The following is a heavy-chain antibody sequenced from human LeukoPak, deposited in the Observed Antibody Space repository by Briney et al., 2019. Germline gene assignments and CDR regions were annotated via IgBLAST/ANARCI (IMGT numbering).Heavy chain of an antibody. CDR2: IRYDGSNK. D-gene: IGHD6-6*01. V-gene: IGHV3-30*02. CDR1: GFTFSSYG. CDR3: AKDLLYSSSSGPRFDD. J-gene: IGHJ4*02. Sequence: GGSLRLSCAASGFTFSSYGMHWVRQAPGKGLEWVAFIRYDGSNKYYADSVKGRFTISRDNSKNTLYLQMNSLRAEDTAGCYCAKDLLYSSSSGPRFDDVGQGTLVTVSS.